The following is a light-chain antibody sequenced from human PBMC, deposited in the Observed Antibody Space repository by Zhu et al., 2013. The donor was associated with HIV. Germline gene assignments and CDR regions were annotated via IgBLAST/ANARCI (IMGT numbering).Light chain of an antibody. V-gene: IGKV3-15*01. Sequence: EIVMTQSPATLSVSPGERVTLFCRASQSVGSNLAWYQQKPGQAARLLIYDASSRATGLPARFSGSGSGTEFTLTISSLQSEDFALYYCQQYHNWPPWTFGQGTKVEIK. J-gene: IGKJ1*01. CDR3: QQYHNWPPWT. CDR1: QSVGSN. CDR2: DAS.